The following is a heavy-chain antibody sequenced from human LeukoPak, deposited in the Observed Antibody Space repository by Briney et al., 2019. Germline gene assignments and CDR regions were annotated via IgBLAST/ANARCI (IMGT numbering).Heavy chain of an antibody. Sequence: SETLSLTCTVSGVCISSYYWSWIRQPPGQGLEWIGCIYYAGSTNYRPSLKGRVTISVDTYKNQLSLTPSTVTAEDTAVYYCATHGRTGYSVDWPALDYWGQGSLVTVSS. D-gene: IGHD5-18*01. CDR2: IYYAGST. V-gene: IGHV4-59*08. CDR3: ATHGRTGYSVDWPALDY. CDR1: GVCISSYY. J-gene: IGHJ4*02.